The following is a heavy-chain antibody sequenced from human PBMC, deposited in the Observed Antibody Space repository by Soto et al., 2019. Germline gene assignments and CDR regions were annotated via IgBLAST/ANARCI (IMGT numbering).Heavy chain of an antibody. D-gene: IGHD2-2*01. V-gene: IGHV4-34*01. CDR1: GGSFSGYY. CDR2: INHSGST. CDR3: ARRRGYCSSTSCYPNWFDP. Sequence: SETLSLTCAVYGGSFSGYYWRWIRQPPGKGLEWIGEINHSGSTNYNPSLKSRVTISVDTSKNQFSLKLSSVTAADTAVYYCARRRGYCSSTSCYPNWFDPWGQGTLVTVS. J-gene: IGHJ5*02.